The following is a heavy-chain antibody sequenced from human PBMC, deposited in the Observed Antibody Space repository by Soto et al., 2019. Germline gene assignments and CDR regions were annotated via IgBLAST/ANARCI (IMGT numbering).Heavy chain of an antibody. D-gene: IGHD6-25*01. V-gene: IGHV3-64*02. J-gene: IGHJ6*02. CDR2: ISSNGGST. CDR1: GFTFSSYA. CDR3: ARLLSSAGGMDV. Sequence: GGSLRLSCAASGFTFSSYAMHWVRQAPGKGLEYVSAISSNGGSTYYADSVKGRFTISRDNSKNTLYLQMGSLRAEDMAVYCCARLLSSAGGMDVWGQGTTVTVSS.